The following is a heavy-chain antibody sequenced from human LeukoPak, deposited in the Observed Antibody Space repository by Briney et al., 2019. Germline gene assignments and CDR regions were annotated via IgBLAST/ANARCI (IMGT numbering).Heavy chain of an antibody. CDR2: IYPGDSDT. V-gene: IGHV5-51*01. CDR1: GYSFTSYW. D-gene: IGHD3-10*01. CDR3: ARHHYGPGSYWSYYFDF. J-gene: IGHJ4*02. Sequence: GESLKISCKGSGYSFTSYWIGWVRQMPGKGLEWMGIIYPGDSDTRYSPSFQGQVTISADKSISTAYLQWSSLKASDTAMYYCARHHYGPGSYWSYYFDFWGQGTLVAVSS.